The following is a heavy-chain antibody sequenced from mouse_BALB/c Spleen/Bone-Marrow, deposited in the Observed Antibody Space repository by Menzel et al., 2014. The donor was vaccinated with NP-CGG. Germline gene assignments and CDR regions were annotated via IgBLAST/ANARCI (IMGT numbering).Heavy chain of an antibody. V-gene: IGHV4-1*02. Sequence: EVQLVESGGGLVQPGGSLKLSCAASGFDFSGYWMTWVRQAPGKGLEWIGEINPDSSTINYTPSLKDKFIISRDNAKNALYLQMSKVRSEDTALYYCARPGYHGYQDVWGAGTTVTVSS. CDR1: GFDFSGYW. CDR2: INPDSSTI. J-gene: IGHJ1*01. CDR3: ARPGYHGYQDV. D-gene: IGHD1-2*01.